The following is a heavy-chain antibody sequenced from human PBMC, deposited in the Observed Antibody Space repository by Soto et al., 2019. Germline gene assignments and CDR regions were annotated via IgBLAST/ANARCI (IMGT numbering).Heavy chain of an antibody. CDR2: ISYDGSNK. V-gene: IGHV3-30*18. D-gene: IGHD3-10*01. CDR1: GFTFSSYG. CDR3: AKYPYDSDSYYHWGWFDP. Sequence: QVQLVESGGGVVQPGRSLRLSCAASGFTFSSYGMHWVRQAPGKGLEWVAVISYDGSNKYYADSVKGRFTISRDNSKNTMHLHMISLRAEATAVDYCAKYPYDSDSYYHWGWFDPWGQGPLVTVST. J-gene: IGHJ5*02.